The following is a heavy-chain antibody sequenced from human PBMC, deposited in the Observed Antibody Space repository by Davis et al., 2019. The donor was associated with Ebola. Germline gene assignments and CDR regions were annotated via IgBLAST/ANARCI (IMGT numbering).Heavy chain of an antibody. J-gene: IGHJ6*04. D-gene: IGHD3-9*01. CDR3: ARDPQDYDILTGYGRYYGMDV. Sequence: MPSETLSLTCAVYGGSFKSYYWNWIRQPPGKGLEWIGYIYYSGSTNYNPSLKSRVTISVDTSKNQFSLKLRSVTAADTAVYYCARDPQDYDILTGYGRYYGMDVWGKGTTVTVSS. CDR2: IYYSGST. V-gene: IGHV4-59*12. CDR1: GGSFKSYY.